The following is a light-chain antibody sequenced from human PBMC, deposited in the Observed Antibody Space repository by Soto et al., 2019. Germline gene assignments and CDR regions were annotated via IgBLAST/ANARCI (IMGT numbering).Light chain of an antibody. CDR3: QHYNSYSEA. Sequence: DIQMTQSPSTLSGSVGDRVTITYRASQTISSWLAWYQQKPGKAPKLLIYKASTLKSGVPSRFSGSGSGTEITLTISSLQPDFATYYCQHYNSYSEAFGQGTKVELK. CDR1: QTISSW. V-gene: IGKV1-5*03. CDR2: KAS. J-gene: IGKJ1*01.